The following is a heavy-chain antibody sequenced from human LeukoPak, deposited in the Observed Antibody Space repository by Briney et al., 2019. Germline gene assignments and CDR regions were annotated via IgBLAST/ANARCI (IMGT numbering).Heavy chain of an antibody. V-gene: IGHV3-53*01. CDR2: LHSDGNT. J-gene: IGHJ4*02. CDR3: ARGVEPLAANTLAY. Sequence: GGSLRLSCAASGFTVITNDMTWVRQAPGKGLEWVSVLHSDGNTKYAYSVQGRFTISRDNSKNTLYLEMNSLSPDDTAVYYCARGVEPLAANTLAYWGQGTLVTVSS. CDR1: GFTVITND. D-gene: IGHD1-14*01.